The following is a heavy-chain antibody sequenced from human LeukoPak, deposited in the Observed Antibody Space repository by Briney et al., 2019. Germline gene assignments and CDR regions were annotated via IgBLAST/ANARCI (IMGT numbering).Heavy chain of an antibody. CDR3: ARGRDSGYYYSYDY. CDR1: GYTFTGYY. J-gene: IGHJ4*02. Sequence: GASVKVSCKASGYTFTGYYMHWVRQAPGQGLEWMGRIIPILGIANYAQKFQGRVTITADKSTSTAYMELSSLRSEDTAVYYCARGRDSGYYYSYDYWGQGTLVTVSS. V-gene: IGHV1-69*04. CDR2: IIPILGIA. D-gene: IGHD3-22*01.